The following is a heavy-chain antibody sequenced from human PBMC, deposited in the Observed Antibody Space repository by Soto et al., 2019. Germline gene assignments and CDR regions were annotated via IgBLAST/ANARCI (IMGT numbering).Heavy chain of an antibody. J-gene: IGHJ6*02. Sequence: SETLSLTCVISGDSVSSSSVAWNWVRESPSRGLEWLGRTYYRSRWYSDFAVSVRGRIVINADTSKNQFSLQLNSVTPEDTAVYFCARSEEDSDYYYYGLDVWGQGTTVTVSS. CDR2: TYYRSRWYS. V-gene: IGHV6-1*01. CDR1: GDSVSSSSVA. CDR3: ARSEEDSDYYYYGLDV. D-gene: IGHD2-15*01.